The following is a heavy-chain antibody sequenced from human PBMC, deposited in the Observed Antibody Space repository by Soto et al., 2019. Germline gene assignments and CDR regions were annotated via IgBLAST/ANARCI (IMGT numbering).Heavy chain of an antibody. CDR2: SHQSGNT. Sequence: QVQLQESGPGLVKPSGTLSLTCAVSGVSISSHDWWTWVRQPPGKGLEWIGESHQSGNTNYNSSLESRVTISVDKSKNQFSLKLSSVTVADTAVYYCATRDRSTFYWGQGTLVTVSS. D-gene: IGHD6-13*01. V-gene: IGHV4-4*02. J-gene: IGHJ4*02. CDR3: ATRDRSTFY. CDR1: GVSISSHDW.